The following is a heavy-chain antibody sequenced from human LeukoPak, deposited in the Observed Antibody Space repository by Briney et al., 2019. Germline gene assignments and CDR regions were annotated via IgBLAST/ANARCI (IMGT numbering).Heavy chain of an antibody. Sequence: GTSVKVSCKASGFTFTSSAMQWVRQARGQRLEWIGWIVVGSGNTNYAQKFQERVTITRDMSTSTAYMELSSLRSEDTAVYYCATGYGYSSSWYSYQGLLAFDIWGQGTMVTVSS. CDR2: IVVGSGNT. CDR3: ATGYGYSSSWYSYQGLLAFDI. D-gene: IGHD6-13*01. J-gene: IGHJ3*02. V-gene: IGHV1-58*02. CDR1: GFTFTSSA.